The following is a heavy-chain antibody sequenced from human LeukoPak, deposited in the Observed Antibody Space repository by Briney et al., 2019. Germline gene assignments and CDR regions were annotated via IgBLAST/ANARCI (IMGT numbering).Heavy chain of an antibody. D-gene: IGHD2-21*01. V-gene: IGHV4-34*01. Sequence: SETLSLTCAVYGGSFSGYYWSWIRQPPGKGLEWIGEINHSGSTNYNPSLKSRVTIPVDTSKNQFSLKLSSVTAADTAVYYCARDPRGDEGPIFDYWGQGTLVTVSS. CDR1: GGSFSGYY. CDR3: ARDPRGDEGPIFDY. CDR2: INHSGST. J-gene: IGHJ4*02.